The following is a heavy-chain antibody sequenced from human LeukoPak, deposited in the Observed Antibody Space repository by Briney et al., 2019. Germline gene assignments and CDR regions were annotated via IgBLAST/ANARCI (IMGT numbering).Heavy chain of an antibody. CDR2: IWYGGSSK. J-gene: IGHJ5*02. CDR1: GFTFSSYG. D-gene: IGHD3-22*01. Sequence: PGGSLRLSCAASGFTFSSYGMHWVRQAPGKGLEWVAVIWYGGSSKYYADSVKGRFTISRDNSKNTLYLQMNSLRAEDTAVYYCAREVAHYYDSSGYQNWFDPWGQGTLVTVSS. V-gene: IGHV3-33*01. CDR3: AREVAHYYDSSGYQNWFDP.